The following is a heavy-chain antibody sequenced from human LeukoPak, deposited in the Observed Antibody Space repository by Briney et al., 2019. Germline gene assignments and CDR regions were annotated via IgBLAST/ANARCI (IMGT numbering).Heavy chain of an antibody. Sequence: GGSLRLSCAASGFTFSSYAMSWVRQAPGKGLEWVSDISAGGDDTYYADSVRDRFTISRDNSKNAVHVQMNSLRVEDTAVYYCAKGLLRDFWSGYYDLLDYWGQGTLVTVSS. V-gene: IGHV3-23*01. J-gene: IGHJ4*02. CDR2: ISAGGDDT. D-gene: IGHD3-3*01. CDR3: AKGLLRDFWSGYYDLLDY. CDR1: GFTFSSYA.